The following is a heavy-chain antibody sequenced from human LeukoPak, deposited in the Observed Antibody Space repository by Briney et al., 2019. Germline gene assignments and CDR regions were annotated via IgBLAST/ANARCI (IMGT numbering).Heavy chain of an antibody. D-gene: IGHD3-22*01. J-gene: IGHJ4*02. CDR1: TPSTPTHY. CDR3: ARLVYDTSDYCYFDH. Sequence: SSQTLSLTCTLSTPSTPTHYSSWIRHPPGKGLEWIGFIWNSGFTNYNPSLKSRITVSADTSKNQSSLKLSSVTAADTAVYYCARLVYDTSDYCYFDHWGQGTLVTVSS. CDR2: IWNSGFT. V-gene: IGHV4-59*08.